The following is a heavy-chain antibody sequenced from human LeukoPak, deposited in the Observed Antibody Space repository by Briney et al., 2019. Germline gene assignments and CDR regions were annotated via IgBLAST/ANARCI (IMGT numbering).Heavy chain of an antibody. CDR1: GFTFSSYG. CDR3: ARGKYYYDSSGYLDY. Sequence: GRSLRLSCAASGFTFSSYGMHWVRQAPGKGLEWVAVIWYDGSNKYYADSVKGRFTISRDNSKNTLYLQMNSLRAEDTAVYYCARGKYYYDSSGYLDYWGQGTLVTVSS. J-gene: IGHJ4*02. V-gene: IGHV3-33*01. CDR2: IWYDGSNK. D-gene: IGHD3-22*01.